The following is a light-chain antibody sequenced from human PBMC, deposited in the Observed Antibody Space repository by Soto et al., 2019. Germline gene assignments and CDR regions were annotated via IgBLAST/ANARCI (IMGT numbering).Light chain of an antibody. CDR1: RSVSSSY. V-gene: IGKV3-20*01. Sequence: EIVLTLSPGTLSLSPGERATLSRRASRSVSSSYLAWYQQKPGQAPRLLIYGASSRATGIPDRFSGSGSGTDFTLTISRLEPEDFAVYYCQQYGSSPLTLGGGTKVEIK. CDR3: QQYGSSPLT. J-gene: IGKJ4*01. CDR2: GAS.